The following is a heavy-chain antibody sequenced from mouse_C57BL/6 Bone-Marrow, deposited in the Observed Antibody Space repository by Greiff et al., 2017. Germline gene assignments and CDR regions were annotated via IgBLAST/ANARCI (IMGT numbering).Heavy chain of an antibody. Sequence: QVQLQQPGAELVKPGASVKMSCTASGFTFTSYWITWVKQRPGQGLEWIGDIYPGSGSTNYNEKFKSKATLTVDTSSSTAYMQLSSLTSEDSAVYYCDSGGYDYDREFAYWGQGTLVTVSA. CDR2: IYPGSGST. D-gene: IGHD2-4*01. CDR3: DSGGYDYDREFAY. J-gene: IGHJ3*01. CDR1: GFTFTSYW. V-gene: IGHV1-55*01.